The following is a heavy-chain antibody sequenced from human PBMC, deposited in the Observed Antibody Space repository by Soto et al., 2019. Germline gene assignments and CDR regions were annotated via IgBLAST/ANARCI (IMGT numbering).Heavy chain of an antibody. V-gene: IGHV3-23*01. CDR2: ISSGGDSA. CDR3: AHPRGYGVFDPVDI. Sequence: PGGSLRLSCAASGFIFSTYAMNWVRQSPGKGLEWVSAISSGGDSAFYAESVRGRFTISRDNSINTLYLQMSSLRTADTAVYYCAHPRGYGVFDPVDIWGQGIMVTVSS. CDR1: GFIFSTYA. D-gene: IGHD4-17*01. J-gene: IGHJ3*02.